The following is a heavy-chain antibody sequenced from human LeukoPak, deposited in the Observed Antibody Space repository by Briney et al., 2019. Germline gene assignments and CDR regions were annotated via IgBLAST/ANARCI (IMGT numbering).Heavy chain of an antibody. CDR1: GYTFTSHY. Sequence: ASVKVSCKASGYTFTSHYMHWVRQPPGQGLEWMGIINPSSGSTTYAQKFQGRVTMTRDTSTSTVYMDLSSLRSEDTAIYYCARDPYTSSLFDYWGQGTLVTVSS. V-gene: IGHV1-46*01. CDR2: INPSSGST. J-gene: IGHJ4*02. D-gene: IGHD6-6*01. CDR3: ARDPYTSSLFDY.